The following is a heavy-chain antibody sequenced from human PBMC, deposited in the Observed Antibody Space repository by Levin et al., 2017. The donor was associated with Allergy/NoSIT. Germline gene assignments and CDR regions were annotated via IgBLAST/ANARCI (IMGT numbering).Heavy chain of an antibody. CDR1: GFTLSSHP. D-gene: IGHD5-12*01. Sequence: GESLKISCAASGFTLSSHPMSWVRQAPGKGLEWVSLIDGSGDGTYYVDSVKGRFTISRDNSKNTFFLQMDSLRVEDTAVYYCAKEDHSFGGYDYWCVGSLVTVSS. J-gene: IGHJ4*02. CDR2: IDGSGDGT. CDR3: AKEDHSFGGYDY. V-gene: IGHV3-23*01.